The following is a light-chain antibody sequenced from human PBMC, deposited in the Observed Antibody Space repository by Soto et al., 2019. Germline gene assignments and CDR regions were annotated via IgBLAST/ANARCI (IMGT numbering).Light chain of an antibody. CDR1: SSDVGGYNY. J-gene: IGLJ3*02. Sequence: QSVLTQPASVSGSPGQSITISCTGTSSDVGGYNYVSWYQQHPGKAPKPMIYDVSTRPSGVSNRFSGSKSGNTASLTISGLESEDEADYYCSSYTISRTLVFGGVTKLTVL. CDR2: DVS. CDR3: SSYTISRTLV. V-gene: IGLV2-14*01.